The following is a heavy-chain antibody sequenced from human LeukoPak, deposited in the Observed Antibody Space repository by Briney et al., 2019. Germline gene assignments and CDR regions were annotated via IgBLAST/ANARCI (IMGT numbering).Heavy chain of an antibody. CDR2: MNPNSGNT. CDR3: ARVGSSTSYYYYMDV. V-gene: IGHV1-8*03. CDR1: GYTFTSYD. Sequence: ASVKVSCKASGYTFTSYDINWVRQATGQGLEWMGWMNPNSGNTGYAQKFQGRVTITRNTSMSTAYMELSSLRSEDTAVYYCARVGSSTSYYYYMDVWGKGTTVTVSS. J-gene: IGHJ6*03. D-gene: IGHD2-2*01.